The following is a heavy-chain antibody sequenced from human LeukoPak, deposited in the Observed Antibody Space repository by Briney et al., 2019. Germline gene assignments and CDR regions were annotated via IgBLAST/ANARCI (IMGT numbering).Heavy chain of an antibody. CDR1: GYTFTGCY. CDR2: INPNSGGT. D-gene: IGHD5-12*01. V-gene: IGHV1-2*02. J-gene: IGHJ4*02. CDR3: ARANSGYDSGLYYFDY. Sequence: ASVKVSCKASGYTFTGCYMHWVRQAPGQGLEWMGWINPNSGGTNYAQKFQGRVTMTRDTSISTAYMELSRLRSDDTAVYYCARANSGYDSGLYYFDYWGQGTLVTVSS.